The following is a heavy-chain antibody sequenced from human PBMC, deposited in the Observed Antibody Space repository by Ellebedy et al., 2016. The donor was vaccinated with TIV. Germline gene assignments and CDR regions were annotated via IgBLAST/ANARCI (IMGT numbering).Heavy chain of an antibody. CDR2: IYYTGSA. CDR3: ASGQAGDS. CDR1: GGSFSSKY. V-gene: IGHV4-59*01. Sequence: SETLSLTXTVSGGSFSSKYWSWIRQPPGKGLEWIGYIYYTGSANYNPSLRSRVTMSVDTSKNQLSLRLSAATAADTAVYFCASGQAGDSWGQGTLVTVSS. J-gene: IGHJ4*02.